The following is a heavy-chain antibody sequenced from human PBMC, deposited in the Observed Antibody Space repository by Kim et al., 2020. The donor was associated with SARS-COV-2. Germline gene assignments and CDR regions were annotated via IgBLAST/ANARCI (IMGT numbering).Heavy chain of an antibody. CDR3: AREGWVSPRALDAFDI. Sequence: SGKGRFTISRDNAKKLLYLQRNSLRAEDTAVYYCAREGWVSPRALDAFDIWGQGTMVTVSS. D-gene: IGHD1-26*01. J-gene: IGHJ3*02. V-gene: IGHV3-11*05.